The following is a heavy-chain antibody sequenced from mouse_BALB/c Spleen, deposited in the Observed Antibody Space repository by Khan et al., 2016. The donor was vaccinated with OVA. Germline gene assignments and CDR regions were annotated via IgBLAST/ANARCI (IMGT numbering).Heavy chain of an antibody. CDR3: ARNAYFGNYFDS. V-gene: IGHV1S81*02. Sequence: QVQLQQSGAELVKPGASVKLSCKASGYTFTNYWVHWVKQRPGQGLEWIGEVYPGDGRADYNEKFKTKATLTVDKSSNTAFMQLSSLTYEDSAVYACARNAYFGNYFDSWGQGTTLTVSS. CDR2: VYPGDGRA. CDR1: GYTFTNYW. D-gene: IGHD2-10*01. J-gene: IGHJ2*01.